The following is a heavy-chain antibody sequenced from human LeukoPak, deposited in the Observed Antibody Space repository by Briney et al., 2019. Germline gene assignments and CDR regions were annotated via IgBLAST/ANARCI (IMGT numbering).Heavy chain of an antibody. CDR3: ARRGYGSGSYFYYYYYYYMDV. CDR1: GGSFSGYY. D-gene: IGHD3-10*01. Sequence: SETLSLTCAVYGGSFSGYYWSWIRQPPGKGLEWIGEINHSGSTNYNPSLKSRVTISVDTSKNQFSLKLSSVTAADTAVYYCARRGYGSGSYFYYYYYYYMDVWGKGTTVTISS. J-gene: IGHJ6*03. CDR2: INHSGST. V-gene: IGHV4-34*01.